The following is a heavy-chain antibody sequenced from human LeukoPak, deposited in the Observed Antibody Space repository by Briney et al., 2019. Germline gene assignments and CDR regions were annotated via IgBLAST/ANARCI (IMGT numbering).Heavy chain of an antibody. CDR1: GYSFTNYA. D-gene: IGHD3-16*02. CDR2: IHPSTGNP. V-gene: IGHV7-4-1*02. J-gene: IGHJ4*02. Sequence: ASVRVSCKASGYSFTNYAMNWVRQAPGQGLEWMGWIHPSTGNPTYAQGFTGRFVFSLDTSVSTTYLQISSLKAEDTAVYFCARAFQSLGGLSLPDYWGQGTLLTVSS. CDR3: ARAFQSLGGLSLPDY.